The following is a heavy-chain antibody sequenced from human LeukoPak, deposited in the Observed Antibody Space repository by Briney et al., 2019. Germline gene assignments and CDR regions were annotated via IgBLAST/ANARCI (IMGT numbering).Heavy chain of an antibody. V-gene: IGHV3-30*07. CDR3: AKGHGSNIYDYHGMDV. D-gene: IGHD3-22*01. CDR1: GFTFSSYA. CDR2: ISYDGSNK. J-gene: IGHJ6*02. Sequence: GRSLRLSCAASGFTFSSYAMHWVRQAPGKGLEWVAVISYDGSNKYYADSVKGRFTISRVNSKNTLYLQMNSLRAEDTAVYFCAKGHGSNIYDYHGMDVWGQGTTVTVSS.